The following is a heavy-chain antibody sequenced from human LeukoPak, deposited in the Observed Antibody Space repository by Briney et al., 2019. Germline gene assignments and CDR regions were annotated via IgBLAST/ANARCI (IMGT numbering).Heavy chain of an antibody. D-gene: IGHD3-10*01. CDR2: INNDGSDT. CDR1: GFSFADSW. CDR3: ARVSGLGMNEYYQH. J-gene: IGHJ1*01. Sequence: GGSLRLSCAASGFSFADSWMHWVRQAPGKGLVWVSRINNDGSDTRYADSVRGRFTISRDNAKNTLYLQMNSLRAEDTAVYYCARVSGLGMNEYYQHWGQGALVTVPS. V-gene: IGHV3-74*01.